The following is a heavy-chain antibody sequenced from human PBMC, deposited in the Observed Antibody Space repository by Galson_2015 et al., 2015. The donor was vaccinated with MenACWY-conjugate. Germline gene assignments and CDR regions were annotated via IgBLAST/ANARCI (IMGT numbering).Heavy chain of an antibody. D-gene: IGHD6-19*01. CDR1: GDSVSSNSAA. J-gene: IGHJ4*02. CDR2: TYFRSKWYN. V-gene: IGHV6-1*01. CDR3: ASQGIAVAGVIDY. Sequence: CAISGDSVSSNSAAWHWIRQSPSRGLEWLGRTYFRSKWYNDYAVSVKSRMTINVDTSKNQFSLQLNSVTPEDTAMYYCASQGIAVAGVIDYWGQGILVTVSS.